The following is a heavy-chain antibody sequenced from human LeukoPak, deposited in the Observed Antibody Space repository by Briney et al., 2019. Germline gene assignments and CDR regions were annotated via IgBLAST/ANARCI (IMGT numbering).Heavy chain of an antibody. CDR1: GGSFSGYY. CDR3: ARGPRITIFGVVIGTPYYLDY. V-gene: IGHV4-34*01. Sequence: PSETLSLTCAVYGGSFSGYYWSWIRQPPGKGLEWIGEINHSGSTNYNPSLKSRVTISVDTSKDQFSLKLSSVTAADTAVYYCARGPRITIFGVVIGTPYYLDYWGQGTLVTVSS. CDR2: INHSGST. D-gene: IGHD3-3*01. J-gene: IGHJ4*02.